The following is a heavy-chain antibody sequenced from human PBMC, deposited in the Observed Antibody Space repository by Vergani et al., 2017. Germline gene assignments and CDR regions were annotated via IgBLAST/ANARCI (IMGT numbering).Heavy chain of an antibody. J-gene: IGHJ4*02. CDR2: ISYDGSNK. Sequence: VQLLESGGGLVQPGGSLRLSCAASGFTFSSYGMHWVRQAPGKGLEWVAVISYDGSNKYYADSVKGRFTISRDNSKNTLYLQMNSLRAEDTAVYYCAGRYCTNGVCYSATDYWGQGTLVTVSS. V-gene: IGHV3-30*03. D-gene: IGHD2-8*01. CDR3: AGRYCTNGVCYSATDY. CDR1: GFTFSSYG.